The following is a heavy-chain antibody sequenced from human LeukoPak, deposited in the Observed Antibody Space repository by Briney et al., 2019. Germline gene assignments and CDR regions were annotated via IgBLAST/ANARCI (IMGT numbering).Heavy chain of an antibody. CDR3: ARLRIFRVGSDYGSGNFDY. V-gene: IGHV4-39*01. CDR2: IYYSGST. Sequence: PSETLSLTCTVSGGSISSSSYYWGWIRQPPGKGLEWIGSIYYSGSTYYNPSLKSRVTISVDTSKNQFSLKLSSVTAADTAVYYCARLRIFRVGSDYGSGNFDYWGQGTLVTVSS. D-gene: IGHD3-10*01. CDR1: GGSISSSSYY. J-gene: IGHJ4*02.